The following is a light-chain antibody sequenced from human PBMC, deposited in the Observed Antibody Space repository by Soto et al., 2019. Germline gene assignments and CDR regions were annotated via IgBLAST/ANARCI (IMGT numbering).Light chain of an antibody. CDR2: GAS. CDR3: QQRDKWPRT. Sequence: EIVLTQSPATLSLSPGERATLSCRASQSVGSYLAWYQHKPGQAPRLLIYGASNRATDIPARFSGRGSGTDFTPTISSLESGDSAVYSCQQRDKWPRTFGQGTKLEIK. V-gene: IGKV3-11*01. J-gene: IGKJ2*01. CDR1: QSVGSY.